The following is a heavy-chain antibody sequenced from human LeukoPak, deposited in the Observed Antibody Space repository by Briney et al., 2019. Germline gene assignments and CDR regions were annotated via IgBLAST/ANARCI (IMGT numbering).Heavy chain of an antibody. CDR1: GLTFSSYA. V-gene: IGHV3-23*01. CDR3: AKGKVRFLEWLLYY. D-gene: IGHD3-3*01. Sequence: GGSLRLSCAASGLTFSSYAMSWVRQAPGKGLEWVSAISGSGGSTYYADSVKGRFTVSRDNSKNTLYLQMNSLRAEDTAVYYCAKGKVRFLEWLLYYWGQGTLVTVSS. J-gene: IGHJ4*02. CDR2: ISGSGGST.